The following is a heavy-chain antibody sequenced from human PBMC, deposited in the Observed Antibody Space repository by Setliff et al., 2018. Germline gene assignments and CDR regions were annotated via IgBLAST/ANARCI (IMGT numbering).Heavy chain of an antibody. CDR3: ARAVDSSGYFPYWYFDL. CDR1: GGSIGSSF. J-gene: IGHJ2*01. D-gene: IGHD3-22*01. CDR2: KSNRGDT. V-gene: IGHV4-59*01. Sequence: SETLSLTCTVSGGSIGSSFWNWIRQSPGKGLEWIGYKSNRGDTNSNPSLRSRLTMSVDTSKSQFSLNLTSVTAADTAVYFCARAVDSSGYFPYWYFDLWGQGTLVTVSS.